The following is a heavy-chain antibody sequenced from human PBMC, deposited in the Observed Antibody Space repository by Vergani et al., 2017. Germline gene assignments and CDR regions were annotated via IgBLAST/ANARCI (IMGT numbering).Heavy chain of an antibody. V-gene: IGHV7-4-1*02. CDR1: GYTFTSYA. D-gene: IGHD6-19*01. CDR3: ARDVDLSSGWSISFYYYYGMDV. CDR2: INTNTGNP. Sequence: QVQLVQSGSELKKPGASVKVSCKASGYTFTSYAMNWVRQAPREGLEWMGWINTNTGNPTYAQGFTGRFVFSLDTSVSTAYLQISSLKAEDTAVYYCARDVDLSSGWSISFYYYYGMDVWGQGTTVTVSS. J-gene: IGHJ6*02.